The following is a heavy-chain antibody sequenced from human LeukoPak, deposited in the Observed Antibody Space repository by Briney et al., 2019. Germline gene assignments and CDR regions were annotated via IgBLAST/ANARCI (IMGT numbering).Heavy chain of an antibody. J-gene: IGHJ4*02. CDR2: IYKTGST. Sequence: SETLSLTCTVSGDSITSGGYYWSWIRQRPGKGLEWIGYIYKTGSTYYNPSLKSRVTMSVDTSRNQFSLKLNSVTAADTAVYYCARDILRWGQGTLVTVSP. V-gene: IGHV4-31*03. CDR3: ARDILR. CDR1: GDSITSGGYY.